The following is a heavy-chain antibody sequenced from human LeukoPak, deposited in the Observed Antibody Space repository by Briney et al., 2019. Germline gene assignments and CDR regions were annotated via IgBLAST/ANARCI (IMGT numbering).Heavy chain of an antibody. D-gene: IGHD4-17*01. CDR1: GYTFTGYH. CDR3: ASGTFGDYSPDF. J-gene: IGHJ4*02. V-gene: IGHV1-2*06. Sequence: ASVKVSCKASGYTFTGYHLHWVRQAPGQGLEWMGRVNPDRGGTDYAQKFQGRVTMAGDTSVGTAYMELSSLRSDDTAVYYCASGTFGDYSPDFWGQGTLVTVSS. CDR2: VNPDRGGT.